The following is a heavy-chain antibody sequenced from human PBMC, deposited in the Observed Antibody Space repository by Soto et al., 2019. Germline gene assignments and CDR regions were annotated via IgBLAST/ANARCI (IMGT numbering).Heavy chain of an antibody. CDR1: GFTFSSYA. V-gene: IGHV3-23*01. Sequence: GGSLRLSCAASGFTFSSYAMSWVRQAPGKGLEWVSAISGSGGSTYYADSVKGRFTISRDNSKNTLYLQMNSLRAEDTAVYYCAKDDCSSTSCYLFGYYYYYMDVWGKGTTVTVSS. J-gene: IGHJ6*03. CDR2: ISGSGGST. D-gene: IGHD2-2*01. CDR3: AKDDCSSTSCYLFGYYYYYMDV.